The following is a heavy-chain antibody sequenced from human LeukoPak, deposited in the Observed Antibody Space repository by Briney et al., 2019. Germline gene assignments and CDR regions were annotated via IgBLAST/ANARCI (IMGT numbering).Heavy chain of an antibody. Sequence: ASVKVSCKVSGYTLTQLSVHWVRQAPGKGLEWMGGFDVEDGEIIYAQKFQGRVTMAEDTSTDTAYMELSSLRSEDTAVYYCATNRQIMILGVVIMPAFDIWGQGTMVTVSS. CDR3: ATNRQIMILGVVIMPAFDI. J-gene: IGHJ3*02. CDR1: GYTLTQLS. D-gene: IGHD3-3*01. CDR2: FDVEDGEI. V-gene: IGHV1-24*01.